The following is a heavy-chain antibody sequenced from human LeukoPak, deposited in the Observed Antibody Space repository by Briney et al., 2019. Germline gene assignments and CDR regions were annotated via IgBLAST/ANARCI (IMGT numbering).Heavy chain of an antibody. J-gene: IGHJ1*01. V-gene: IGHV4-34*01. CDR1: GFTFSSYN. Sequence: GSLRLSCAASGFTFSSYNMNWVRQAPGKGLEWIGEINHSGSTNYNPSLKSRVTISVDTSKNQFSLKLSSVTAADTAVYYCARGHLRGYSYGYRKAEYFQHWGQGTLVTVSS. CDR3: ARGHLRGYSYGYRKAEYFQH. CDR2: INHSGST. D-gene: IGHD5-18*01.